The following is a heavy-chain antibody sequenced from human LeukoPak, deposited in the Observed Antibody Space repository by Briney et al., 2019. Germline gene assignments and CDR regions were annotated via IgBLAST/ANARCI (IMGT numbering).Heavy chain of an antibody. D-gene: IGHD2-2*01. J-gene: IGHJ4*02. V-gene: IGHV4-34*01. CDR3: ARGLGGYCSSTSCSGDY. CDR1: GGSFSGYY. CDR2: INHSGST. Sequence: SETLSLTCAVYGGSFSGYYWSWIRQPPGKGLEWIGEINHSGSTNYNPSLKSRVTISVDTSKNQFSLKLSSVTAADTAVYYCARGLGGYCSSTSCSGDYWGQGTLVTVSS.